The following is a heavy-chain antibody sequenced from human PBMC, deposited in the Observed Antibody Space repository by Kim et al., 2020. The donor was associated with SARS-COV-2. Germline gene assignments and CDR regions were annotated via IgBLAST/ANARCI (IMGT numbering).Heavy chain of an antibody. CDR3: ARGRGYCSGGSCYSHYYYYGMDV. Sequence: ASVKVSCKASGYTFTSYAMHWVRQAPGQRLEWMGWINAGNGNTKYSQKFQGRVTITRDTSASTAYMELSSLRSEDTAVYYCARGRGYCSGGSCYSHYYYYGMDVWGQGTTVTVSS. CDR1: GYTFTSYA. D-gene: IGHD2-15*01. V-gene: IGHV1-3*01. J-gene: IGHJ6*02. CDR2: INAGNGNT.